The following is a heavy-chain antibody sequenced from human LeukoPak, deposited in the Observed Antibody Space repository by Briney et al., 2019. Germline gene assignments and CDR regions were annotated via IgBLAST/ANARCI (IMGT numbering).Heavy chain of an antibody. CDR2: ISSSSSYI. D-gene: IGHD4/OR15-4a*01. V-gene: IGHV3-21*01. CDR1: GFTFINYS. CDR3: ATDDYGAFDY. Sequence: GGSLRLSCTASGFTFINYSMNWVRQVPGKGLEWVSSISSSSSYIYYADSVKGRFTISRDNAKNSLFLQMHSLRAEDTAVYYCATDDYGAFDYWGQGTLVTVSS. J-gene: IGHJ4*02.